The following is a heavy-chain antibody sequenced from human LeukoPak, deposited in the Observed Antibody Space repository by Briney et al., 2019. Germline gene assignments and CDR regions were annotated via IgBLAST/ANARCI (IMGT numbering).Heavy chain of an antibody. V-gene: IGHV4-38-2*01. CDR1: GYSISSGYY. Sequence: SSETMSLTCAVSGYSISSGYYWGWIRQPPGKGLEWIGSIYHSGSTYYNPYLTSRVTISVHTSKNQFSLKLSSVTAADTAVYYCARRNRSSSWRYYFDYWGQGTLVTVSS. D-gene: IGHD6-13*01. CDR2: IYHSGST. CDR3: ARRNRSSSWRYYFDY. J-gene: IGHJ4*02.